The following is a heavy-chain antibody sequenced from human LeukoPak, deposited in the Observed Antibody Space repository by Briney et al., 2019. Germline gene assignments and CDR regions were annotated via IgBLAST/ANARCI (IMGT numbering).Heavy chain of an antibody. Sequence: SETPSLTCAVYGGSFSGYYWSWIRQPPGKGLEWIGEINHSGSTNYNPSLKSRVTISVDTSKNQFSLKLSSVTAADTAVYYCARTEYQLLSAFDIWGQGTMVTVSS. D-gene: IGHD2-2*01. CDR1: GGSFSGYY. J-gene: IGHJ3*02. CDR3: ARTEYQLLSAFDI. CDR2: INHSGST. V-gene: IGHV4-34*01.